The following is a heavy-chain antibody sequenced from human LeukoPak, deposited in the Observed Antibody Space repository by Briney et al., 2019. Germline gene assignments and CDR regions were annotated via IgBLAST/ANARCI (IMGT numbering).Heavy chain of an antibody. V-gene: IGHV4-30-4*01. Sequence: SETLSLTCTVSAGSITSGDSYCSWIRQPAGKGLEGIGYIYYSGSTNYNPSLKSRFTISVDTAKNQLSLKLNAVTAADTAAYYCDRVLEVAGTRAFDIWGQGTLVTVSS. CDR2: IYYSGST. CDR3: DRVLEVAGTRAFDI. J-gene: IGHJ3*02. CDR1: AGSITSGDSY. D-gene: IGHD6-19*01.